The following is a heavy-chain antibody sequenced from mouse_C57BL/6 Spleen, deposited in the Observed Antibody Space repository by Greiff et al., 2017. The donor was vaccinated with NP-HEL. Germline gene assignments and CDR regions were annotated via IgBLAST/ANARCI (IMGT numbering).Heavy chain of an antibody. D-gene: IGHD2-2*01. J-gene: IGHJ2*01. CDR2: ISSGSSTI. CDR3: ARGVMVTSFDY. CDR1: GFTFSDYG. V-gene: IGHV5-17*01. Sequence: EVKLVESGGGLVKPGGSLKLSCAASGFTFSDYGMHWVRQAPEKGLEWVAYISSGSSTIYYADTVKGRVTISRDNAKNTLFLQMTSLRSEDTAMYYCARGVMVTSFDYWGQGTTLTVSS.